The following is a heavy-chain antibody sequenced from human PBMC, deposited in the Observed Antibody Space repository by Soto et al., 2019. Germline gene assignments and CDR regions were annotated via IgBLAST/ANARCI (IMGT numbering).Heavy chain of an antibody. V-gene: IGHV3-7*01. CDR2: IKEDGSEK. CDR1: GFTFSSYW. Sequence: GGSLRLSCAASGFTFSSYWMNWVRQTPGKGLEWVASIKEDGSEKYYVDSVKDRFTISRDNSKNSLSLQMNSLRAEDTAVYYCARGCITRPCSWGNYFDYWGQGTLVTVSS. J-gene: IGHJ4*02. CDR3: ARGCITRPCSWGNYFDY. D-gene: IGHD3-16*01.